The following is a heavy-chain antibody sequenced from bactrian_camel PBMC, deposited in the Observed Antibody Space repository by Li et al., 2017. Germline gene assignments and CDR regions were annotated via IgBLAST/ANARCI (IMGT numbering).Heavy chain of an antibody. Sequence: HVQLVESGGGSVQTGGSLRLSCVVSGHSRGSNCVGWYRLPPGRAPAEREGVATIDTDGSTRYADSVKVRFTLSKDNAKNTLYLQMNSLKPEDSAKYYCAAGSLQYGGTWGCQYPYWGQGTQVTVS. V-gene: IGHV3S53*01. CDR3: AAGSLQYGGTWGCQYPY. CDR2: IDTDGST. CDR1: GHSRGSNC. D-gene: IGHD6*01. J-gene: IGHJ4*01.